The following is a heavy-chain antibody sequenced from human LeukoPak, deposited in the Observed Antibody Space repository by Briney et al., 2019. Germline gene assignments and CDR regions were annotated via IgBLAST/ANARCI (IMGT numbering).Heavy chain of an antibody. V-gene: IGHV3-21*01. J-gene: IGHJ4*02. Sequence: PGGSLRLSCTASGFTFDIYAMNWVRQAPGKGPEWVSSISTTSTTIYYSDSVKGRFTISRDNAQNSLYLQMNSLRAEDTAMYYCARGIQNSASPNFDYWGQGTLVTVSS. D-gene: IGHD6-6*01. CDR3: ARGIQNSASPNFDY. CDR1: GFTFDIYA. CDR2: ISTTSTTI.